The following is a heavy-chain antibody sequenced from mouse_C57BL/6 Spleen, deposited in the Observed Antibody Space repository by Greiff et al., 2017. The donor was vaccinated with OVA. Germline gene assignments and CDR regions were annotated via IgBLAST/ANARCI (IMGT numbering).Heavy chain of an antibody. CDR2: ISPRSGGS. Sequence: VQVVESGAELVKPGASVKLSCKASGYAFTHYLIEWVKQRPGQGLEWIGDISPRSGGSTYNEKVKGKATLTADKSSSTADMQLSSLTSEDSAVYFCARQHHDDYAWYAYWGQGTLVTASA. CDR1: GYAFTHYL. CDR3: ARQHHDDYAWYAY. D-gene: IGHD1-1*01. J-gene: IGHJ3*01. V-gene: IGHV1-54*01.